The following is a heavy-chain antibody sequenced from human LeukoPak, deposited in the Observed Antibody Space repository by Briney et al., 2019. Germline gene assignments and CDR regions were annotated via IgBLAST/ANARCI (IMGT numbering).Heavy chain of an antibody. J-gene: IGHJ4*02. V-gene: IGHV1-69*13. CDR3: ARDQGMATFDY. D-gene: IGHD5-24*01. CDR2: IIPIFGTA. Sequence: RASVNVSCKASGGTFSSYAISWVRQAPGQGLEWMGGIIPIFGTANYAQKFQGRVTITADESTSTAYMELSSLRSEDTAVYYCARDQGMATFDYWGQGTLVTVSS. CDR1: GGTFSSYA.